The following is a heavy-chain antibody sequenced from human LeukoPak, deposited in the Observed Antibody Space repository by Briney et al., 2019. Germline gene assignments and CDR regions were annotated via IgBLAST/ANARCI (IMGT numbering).Heavy chain of an antibody. CDR1: GGSISSYY. D-gene: IGHD5-12*01. V-gene: IGHV4-59*01. CDR3: ARVSTSGPPDY. Sequence: SETLSLTCTVSGGSISSYYWSWIRQPPGKGLEWIGYIYYSGSTNYNPSLKSRVTISVDTSKSQFSLKLSSVTAADTAVYYCARVSTSGPPDYWGQGTLVTVSS. J-gene: IGHJ4*02. CDR2: IYYSGST.